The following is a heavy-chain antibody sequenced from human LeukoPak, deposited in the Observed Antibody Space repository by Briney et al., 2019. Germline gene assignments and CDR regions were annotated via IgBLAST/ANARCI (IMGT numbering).Heavy chain of an antibody. D-gene: IGHD3-22*01. CDR3: ARVRGGGLYDSSGYGHDGFDI. Sequence: PGGSLRLSCAASGFTFSSYEMNWVRQAPGKGLEWVSYISSSGSTIYYADSVKGRFTISRDNAKNSLYLQMNSLRVEETAVYYCARVRGGGLYDSSGYGHDGFDIWGQGTMVTVSS. V-gene: IGHV3-48*03. CDR2: ISSSGSTI. J-gene: IGHJ3*02. CDR1: GFTFSSYE.